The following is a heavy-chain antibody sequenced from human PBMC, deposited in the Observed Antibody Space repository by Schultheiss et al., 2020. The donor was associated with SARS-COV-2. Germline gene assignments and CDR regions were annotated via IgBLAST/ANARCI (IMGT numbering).Heavy chain of an antibody. CDR3: ARVSAVAKDSTGWPGPRGGWYRGGAYSFDS. J-gene: IGHJ4*02. CDR1: GGSFSDYY. V-gene: IGHV4-34*01. CDR2: INHAGSS. D-gene: IGHD6-25*01. Sequence: SETLSLTCAVYGGSFSDYYWSWIRQPPGKGLEWIGEINHAGSSNYNPSLKSRVTMSLDTSKDQFSLNLQSVTAADTSVYYCARVSAVAKDSTGWPGPRGGWYRGGAYSFDSWGQGTLVTVSS.